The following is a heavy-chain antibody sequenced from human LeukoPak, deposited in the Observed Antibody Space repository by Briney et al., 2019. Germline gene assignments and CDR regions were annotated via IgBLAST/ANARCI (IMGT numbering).Heavy chain of an antibody. CDR1: GGTFSSYA. CDR2: IIPILGIA. V-gene: IGHV1-69*04. D-gene: IGHD3-22*01. CDR3: ARDEKRYYYDSSGYYYDY. Sequence: SVKVSCKASGGTFSSYAISWVRPAPRQGLEWMGRIIPILGIANYAQKFQGRVTITADKSTSTAYMELSSLRSEDTAVYYCARDEKRYYYDSSGYYYDYWGQGTLVTVSS. J-gene: IGHJ4*02.